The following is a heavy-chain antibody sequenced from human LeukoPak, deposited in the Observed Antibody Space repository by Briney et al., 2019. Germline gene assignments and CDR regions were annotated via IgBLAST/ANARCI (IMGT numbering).Heavy chain of an antibody. Sequence: SETLSLTCAVSGYSISSGYYWGWIRQPPGKGLEWIGSIYHSGSTYYNPPLKSRVTISVDTSKNQFSLKLSSVTAADTAVYYCASVEYYDFWSGYPTYYFDYWGQGTLVTVSS. D-gene: IGHD3-3*01. CDR1: GYSISSGYY. J-gene: IGHJ4*02. CDR2: IYHSGST. CDR3: ASVEYYDFWSGYPTYYFDY. V-gene: IGHV4-38-2*01.